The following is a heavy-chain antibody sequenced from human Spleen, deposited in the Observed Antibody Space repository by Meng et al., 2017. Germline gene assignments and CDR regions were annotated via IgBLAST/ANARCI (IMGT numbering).Heavy chain of an antibody. CDR2: FVSNADT. V-gene: IGHV1-18*01. D-gene: IGHD3-10*01. J-gene: IGHJ4*02. CDR1: DYTSASYG. Sequence: QAQLLQSGDEVKKPGASVWVSCKASDYTSASYGISWFRQAPGQGLEWMGWFVSNADTYPAQKFQGRVTMTRDTHTSTDFMELRSLRFDDTAVYYCARGTPGRSYSDYWGQGTLVTVSS. CDR3: ARGTPGRSYSDY.